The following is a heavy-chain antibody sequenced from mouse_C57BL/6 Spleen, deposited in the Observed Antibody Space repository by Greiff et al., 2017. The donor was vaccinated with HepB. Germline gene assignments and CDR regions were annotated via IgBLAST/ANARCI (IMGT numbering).Heavy chain of an antibody. D-gene: IGHD2-4*01. CDR1: GFTFSSYA. Sequence: DVKLVESGGGLVKPGGSLKLSCAASGFTFSSYAMSWVRQTPEKRLEWVATISDGGSYTYYPDNVKGRFTISRDNAKNNLYLQMSHLKSEDTALYYCARDGLRRDYAMDYWGQGTSVTVSS. J-gene: IGHJ4*01. V-gene: IGHV5-4*01. CDR3: ARDGLRRDYAMDY. CDR2: ISDGGSYT.